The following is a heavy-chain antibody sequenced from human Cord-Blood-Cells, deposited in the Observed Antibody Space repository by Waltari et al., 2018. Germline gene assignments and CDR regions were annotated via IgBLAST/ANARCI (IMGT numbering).Heavy chain of an antibody. J-gene: IGHJ4*02. V-gene: IGHV4-39*01. CDR3: ARHGYSSSSYYFDY. CDR1: GGSISSSSYY. D-gene: IGHD6-6*01. Sequence: QLQLQESGPGLVKPSETLSLTCTVSGGSISSSSYYWGLIRPPPGKGLEWIGSIYYSGSTYYNPSLKSRVTISVDTSKNQFSLKLSSVTAADTAVYYCARHGYSSSSYYFDYWGQGTLVTVSS. CDR2: IYYSGST.